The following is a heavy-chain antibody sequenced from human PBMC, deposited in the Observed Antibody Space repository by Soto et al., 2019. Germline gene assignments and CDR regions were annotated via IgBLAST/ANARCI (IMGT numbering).Heavy chain of an antibody. Sequence: SETLSLTCTVSGGSINNGDHSWSWVRQHPGKGLGWIGYIYYSGTTYYNPSLKSRVTMSLDPSKNQFSLKLSSVTAADTAVYYCAGAYDIMEGYFEYWGQGTLVTVSS. CDR3: AGAYDIMEGYFEY. V-gene: IGHV4-31*03. J-gene: IGHJ4*02. CDR1: GGSINNGDHS. CDR2: IYYSGTT. D-gene: IGHD3-9*01.